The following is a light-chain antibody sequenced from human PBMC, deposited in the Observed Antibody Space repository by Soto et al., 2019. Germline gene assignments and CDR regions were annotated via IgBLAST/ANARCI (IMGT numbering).Light chain of an antibody. J-gene: IGLJ2*01. CDR1: SSDVGGHHY. CDR2: EVS. Sequence: QSVLTQPASVSGSPGQSITISCTGTSSDVGGHHYVSWYQQHPGKAPKLMIYEVSNRPSGVSNRFSGSKSGNTASLTISGLQAEDEADYYCSSYTSSSTSVVFGGGTKLTVL. CDR3: SSYTSSSTSVV. V-gene: IGLV2-14*01.